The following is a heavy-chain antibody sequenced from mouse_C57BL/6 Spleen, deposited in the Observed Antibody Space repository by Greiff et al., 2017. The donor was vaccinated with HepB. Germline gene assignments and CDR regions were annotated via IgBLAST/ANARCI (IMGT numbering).Heavy chain of an antibody. CDR2: IYPRSGNT. Sequence: VQLQQSGAELARPGASVKLSCKASGYTFTSYGISWVKQRTGQGLEWIGEIYPRSGNTYYNEKFKGKATLTADKSSSTAYMELRSLTSEDSAVYCCGRGGSITTVVATRYFDYWGQGTTLTVSA. CDR3: GRGGSITTVVATRYFDY. V-gene: IGHV1-81*01. D-gene: IGHD1-1*01. CDR1: GYTFTSYG. J-gene: IGHJ2*01.